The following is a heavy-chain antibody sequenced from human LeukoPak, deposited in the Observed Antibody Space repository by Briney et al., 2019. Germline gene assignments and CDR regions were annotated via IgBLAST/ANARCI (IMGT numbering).Heavy chain of an antibody. D-gene: IGHD5-18*01. CDR2: IYYSGST. Sequence: SETLSFTYTVSGGSISSSSYYWGWIRQPPGKGLEWIGSIYYSGSTYYNPSLKTRVTISVDTSKNQFSLKLSSVTAADTAVYYCARDRIYSYGYVDYYNGMAVCVQGSTVTVYS. J-gene: IGHJ6*02. V-gene: IGHV4-39*07. CDR1: GGSISSSSYY. CDR3: ARDRIYSYGYVDYYNGMAV.